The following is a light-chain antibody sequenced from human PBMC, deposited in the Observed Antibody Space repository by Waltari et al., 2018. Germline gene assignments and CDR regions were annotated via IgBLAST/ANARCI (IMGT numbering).Light chain of an antibody. CDR2: CAS. CDR1: QSVLYNSNNKNY. V-gene: IGKV4-1*01. Sequence: DIVMTQSPDSLPVSLGERATVNCKSSQSVLYNSNNKNYLAWYQQKPGQPPKLLIYCASTRDSGVPDRFSGSGSGTDFTLTISSLQAEDVAVYYCQQYYSTPRTFGQGTKVEI. CDR3: QQYYSTPRT. J-gene: IGKJ1*01.